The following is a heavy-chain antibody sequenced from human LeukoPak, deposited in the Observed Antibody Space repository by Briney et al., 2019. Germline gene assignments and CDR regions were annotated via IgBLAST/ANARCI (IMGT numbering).Heavy chain of an antibody. CDR1: GGSISSSSYY. CDR2: IYYSGST. CDR3: AREGGYASGGLDY. Sequence: PSETLSLTCTVSGGSISSSSYYWGWIRQPPEKGLEWIGNIYYSGSTYYNPSLKSRVTISVATSENQFSLKLSSVTAADTAVYYCAREGGYASGGLDYWGQGTLVTVSS. D-gene: IGHD3-10*01. J-gene: IGHJ4*02. V-gene: IGHV4-39*02.